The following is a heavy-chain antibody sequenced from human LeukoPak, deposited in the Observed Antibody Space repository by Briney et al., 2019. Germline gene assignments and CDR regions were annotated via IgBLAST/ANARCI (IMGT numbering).Heavy chain of an antibody. CDR2: ISSSGGTI. J-gene: IGHJ4*02. D-gene: IGHD6-6*01. CDR1: GFTFSSFG. V-gene: IGHV3-48*04. Sequence: GGSLRLSCAASGFTFSSFGMHWVRHAPGKGLEWVSYISSSGGTIYYADSVKGRFTVSKDDAKNSLYLQMNSLRAEDTAVYYCARGQYSSSSGAFDYWGQGPLVTVSS. CDR3: ARGQYSSSSGAFDY.